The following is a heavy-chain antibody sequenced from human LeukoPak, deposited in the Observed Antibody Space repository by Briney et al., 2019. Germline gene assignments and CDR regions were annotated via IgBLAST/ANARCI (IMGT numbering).Heavy chain of an antibody. Sequence: GGSLRLSCAASGFPFSSYETNWVRQAPGKGLEWVSYISSSSSTIYYADSVKGRFTISRDNAKNSLYLQMNSLRAEDTAVYYCARVRRAVAGTNDGYFDYWGQGTLVTVSS. V-gene: IGHV3-48*01. CDR2: ISSSSSTI. CDR3: ARVRRAVAGTNDGYFDY. CDR1: GFPFSSYE. J-gene: IGHJ4*02. D-gene: IGHD6-19*01.